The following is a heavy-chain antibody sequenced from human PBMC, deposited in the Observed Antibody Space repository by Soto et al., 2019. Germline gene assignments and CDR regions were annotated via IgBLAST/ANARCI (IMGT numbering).Heavy chain of an antibody. J-gene: IGHJ6*02. CDR3: AGAHYGEYGYGMDV. V-gene: IGHV4-30-2*01. D-gene: IGHD4-17*01. Sequence: QLQLQESGSGLVKPSQTLSLTCAVSGGSISSGGYSWSWIRQPPGKGLEWIGYIYHSGYTYCNPSITSRVTISVDRSKTQFSLKLSSVTAADTAVYYCAGAHYGEYGYGMDVWGQGTTVTVSS. CDR1: GGSISSGGYS. CDR2: IYHSGYT.